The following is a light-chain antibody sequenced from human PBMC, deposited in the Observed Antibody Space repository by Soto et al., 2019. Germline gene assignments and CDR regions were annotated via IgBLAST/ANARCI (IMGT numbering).Light chain of an antibody. J-gene: IGKJ1*01. CDR2: GAS. V-gene: IGKV3-15*01. CDR1: QSVSSH. CDR3: QQYKSWNLKTA. Sequence: VVTQSLATLSVFPGETATLSCRASQSVSSHLAWYQQRPGQAPRLLIYGASTRATGIPARFSGSRSGTEFRLTFWSLQSEDFAFFLSQQYKSWNLKTAFARGT.